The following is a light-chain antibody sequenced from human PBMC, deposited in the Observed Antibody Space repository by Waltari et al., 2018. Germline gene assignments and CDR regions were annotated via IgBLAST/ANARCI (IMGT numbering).Light chain of an antibody. CDR3: CAYGSSSSWV. V-gene: IGLV2-23*02. CDR1: SSDVGSYNL. J-gene: IGLJ3*02. Sequence: QSALTQPASVSGSPGQSITISCSGTSSDVGSYNLVSLYQHHTAKAPKLIIFEVSKRPSVGSNCFAASKSGNAASRTVAGLQAEDESDYYCCAYGSSSSWVFGGGTKLTVL. CDR2: EVS.